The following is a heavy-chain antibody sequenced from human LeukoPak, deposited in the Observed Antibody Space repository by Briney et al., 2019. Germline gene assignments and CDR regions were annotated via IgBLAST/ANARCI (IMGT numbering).Heavy chain of an antibody. V-gene: IGHV3-21*01. D-gene: IGHD6-13*01. J-gene: IGHJ4*02. CDR1: GLTSSNYA. Sequence: GGSLRLSCAASGLTSSNYAMTWVRQTPGKGPEWVSSISDGGSDTYYADAVKGRFTISRDNAKNSLYLQMNSLRAEDTAVYYCARETDGTLFDYWGQGTLVTVSS. CDR2: ISDGGSDT. CDR3: ARETDGTLFDY.